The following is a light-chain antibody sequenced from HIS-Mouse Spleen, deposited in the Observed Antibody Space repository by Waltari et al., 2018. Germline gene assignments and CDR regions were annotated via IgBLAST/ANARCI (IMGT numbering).Light chain of an antibody. CDR3: QQYNNWPRT. J-gene: IGKJ1*01. CDR2: GAS. Sequence: EIVMTQSPATLSVSPGERATLPCRASQSVSSNLAWYQQKPGQAPRHLIYGASTRATGIPAMCSGSVSGTEFTLTISSVQSEDFAVYCCQQYNNWPRTFGQGTKVEIK. V-gene: IGKV3-15*01. CDR1: QSVSSN.